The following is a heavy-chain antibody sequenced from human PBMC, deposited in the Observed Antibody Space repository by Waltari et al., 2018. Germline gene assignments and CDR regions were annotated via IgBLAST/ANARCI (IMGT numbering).Heavy chain of an antibody. Sequence: QVQLQESGPGLVKPSGTLSLTCAVSGGSISSSNWWSWVRQPPGKGLEWIGEIYHSGSTNYNPSLKSRVTISVDKSKNQFSLKLSSVTAADTAVYYCARDGGYYDSSGYYGGWFDPWGQGTLVTVSS. V-gene: IGHV4-4*02. CDR3: ARDGGYYDSSGYYGGWFDP. CDR1: GGSISSSNW. CDR2: IYHSGST. J-gene: IGHJ5*02. D-gene: IGHD3-22*01.